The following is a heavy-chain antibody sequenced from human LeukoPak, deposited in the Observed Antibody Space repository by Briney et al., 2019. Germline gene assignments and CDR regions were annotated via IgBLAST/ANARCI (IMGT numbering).Heavy chain of an antibody. J-gene: IGHJ4*02. D-gene: IGHD3-22*01. V-gene: IGHV3-33*01. Sequence: GRSLRLSCAASAFTFSSYGMHWVRQAPGKGLEWVAVIWYDGSNKYYADSVKGRFTISRDNSKNTLYLQMNSLRAEDTAVYYCARDHDYYDSSGEFCDYWGQGTLVTVSS. CDR3: ARDHDYYDSSGEFCDY. CDR2: IWYDGSNK. CDR1: AFTFSSYG.